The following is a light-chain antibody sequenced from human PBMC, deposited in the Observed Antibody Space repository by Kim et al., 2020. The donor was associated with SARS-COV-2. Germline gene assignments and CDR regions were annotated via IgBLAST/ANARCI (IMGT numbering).Light chain of an antibody. V-gene: IGLV3-1*01. CDR3: QAWDSSTNYV. CDR1: KLGDKY. Sequence: SYELTQPPSVSVSPGQTASITCSGDKLGDKYACWYQQKPGQSPVLVIYQDSKRPSGIPERFSGSNSGNTATLTIRGTQAMDEADYYCQAWDSSTNYVFGT. J-gene: IGLJ1*01. CDR2: QDS.